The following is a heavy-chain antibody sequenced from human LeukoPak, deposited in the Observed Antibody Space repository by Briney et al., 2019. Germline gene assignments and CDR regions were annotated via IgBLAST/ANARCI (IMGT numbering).Heavy chain of an antibody. V-gene: IGHV3-15*01. D-gene: IGHD3-22*01. J-gene: IGHJ4*02. CDR3: AKYDTSVNFDY. CDR2: IKSKTDGETT. Sequence: PGGSLRLSCVASGFTFTNAWMSWVRQAPGKGLEWVGHIKSKTDGETTEYAAPVKGRFIISRDDSKHTLYLQMNSLQTDDTAVYYCAKYDTSVNFDYWGQGTLVTVSS. CDR1: GFTFTNAW.